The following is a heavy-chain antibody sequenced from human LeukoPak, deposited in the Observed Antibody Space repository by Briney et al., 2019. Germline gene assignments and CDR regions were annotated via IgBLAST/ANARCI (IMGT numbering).Heavy chain of an antibody. CDR3: AKSGIIQGYYFYYMDV. D-gene: IGHD5-18*01. V-gene: IGHV3-9*01. Sequence: GGSLRLSCAASGFTFDDYAMHWVRQAPGKGLEWVSGISWKSDRIGYADSVKGRFTISRDNAKNSLYLQMNSLRAEDTALYYCAKSGIIQGYYFYYMDVWDKGTTVTISS. J-gene: IGHJ6*03. CDR1: GFTFDDYA. CDR2: ISWKSDRI.